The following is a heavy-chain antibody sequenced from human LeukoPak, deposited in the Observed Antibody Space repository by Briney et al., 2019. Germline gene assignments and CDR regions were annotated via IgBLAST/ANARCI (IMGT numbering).Heavy chain of an antibody. CDR3: ARRNSYYYYLDV. V-gene: IGHV3-30*02. Sequence: GGSLRLSCAASGFTFSSSGMHWVRQAPGKGLEWVTFIRYDGSNKYYADSVKGRFTISRDNSKNTLSLQMNSLRAEDTAVYYCARRNSYYYYLDVWGKRTTVTISS. J-gene: IGHJ6*03. CDR2: IRYDGSNK. CDR1: GFTFSSSG.